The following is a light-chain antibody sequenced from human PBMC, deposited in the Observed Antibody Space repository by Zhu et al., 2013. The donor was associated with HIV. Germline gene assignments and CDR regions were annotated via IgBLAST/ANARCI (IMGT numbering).Light chain of an antibody. Sequence: DIVMTQSPDSLAVSLGERATINCKSSQSLLYSSTKKNYLAWYQQKAGQPPKLLIYWASTRESGVPDRFSGSGSETDFTLTISSLQPDDFATYYCQQHNSYPLTFGGGTKVEIK. CDR3: QQHNSYPLT. CDR2: WAS. CDR1: QSLLYSSTKKNY. V-gene: IGKV4-1*01. J-gene: IGKJ4*01.